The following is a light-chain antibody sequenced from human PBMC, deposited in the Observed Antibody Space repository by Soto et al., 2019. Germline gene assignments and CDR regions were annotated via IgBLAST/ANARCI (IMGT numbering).Light chain of an antibody. Sequence: QSALTQPASVSGSPGQSITISCTGTSSDVGGYNYVSWYQQHPGKAPKLMIYDVSNRPSGVSNRFSGSKSGNTASLTISGLQAEDEADDYCSSYTSSSTVVFGGGTKLTVX. CDR1: SSDVGGYNY. J-gene: IGLJ2*01. CDR2: DVS. CDR3: SSYTSSSTVV. V-gene: IGLV2-14*01.